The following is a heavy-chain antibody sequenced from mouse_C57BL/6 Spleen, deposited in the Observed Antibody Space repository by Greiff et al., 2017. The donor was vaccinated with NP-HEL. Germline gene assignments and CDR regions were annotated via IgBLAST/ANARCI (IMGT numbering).Heavy chain of an antibody. CDR3: TDYGSSFAWFAY. CDR1: GYTFTDYE. V-gene: IGHV1-15*01. Sequence: QVQLQQSGAELVRPGASVTLSCKASGYTFTDYEMHWVKQTPVHGLEWIGAIDPETGGTAYNQKFKGQAILTADKSSSTAYMELRSLTSEDSAVYYCTDYGSSFAWFAYWGQGTLVTVSA. J-gene: IGHJ3*01. CDR2: IDPETGGT. D-gene: IGHD1-1*01.